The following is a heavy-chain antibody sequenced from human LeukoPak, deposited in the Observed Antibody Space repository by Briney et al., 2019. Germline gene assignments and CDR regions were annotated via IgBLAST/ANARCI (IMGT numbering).Heavy chain of an antibody. CDR3: ARDHPLAVAGTPNSYYYYYYMDV. CDR1: GYTFTSYY. J-gene: IGHJ6*03. V-gene: IGHV1-46*01. D-gene: IGHD6-19*01. Sequence: ASVKVSCKASGYTFTSYYMHWVRQAPGQGLEWMGIINPSGGSTSYAQKFQGRVTMTRDMSTSTVYMELSSLRSEDTAVYYCARDHPLAVAGTPNSYYYYYYMDVWGKGTTVTVSS. CDR2: INPSGGST.